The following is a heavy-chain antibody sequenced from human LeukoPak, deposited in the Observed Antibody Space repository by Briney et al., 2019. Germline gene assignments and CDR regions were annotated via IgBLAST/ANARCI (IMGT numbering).Heavy chain of an antibody. CDR2: ISAYNGNT. CDR3: ARDVAWYSSGWYVDY. D-gene: IGHD6-19*01. CDR1: GYTFTSYG. Sequence: ASVKVSCKASGYTFTSYGISWVRQAPGQGLEWMGWISAYNGNTNYAQKLQGRVTMTTDTSTSTAYMELRSLRSDDTAVYYCARDVAWYSSGWYVDYWGQGTLVTVSS. V-gene: IGHV1-18*01. J-gene: IGHJ4*02.